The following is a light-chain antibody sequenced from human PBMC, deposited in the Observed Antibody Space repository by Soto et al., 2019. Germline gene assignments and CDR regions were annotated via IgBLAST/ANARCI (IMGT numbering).Light chain of an antibody. CDR2: DVS. CDR3: SSYTSSSTLVV. J-gene: IGLJ2*01. CDR1: SSDVGGYNY. V-gene: IGLV2-14*01. Sequence: QSALTQPASVSGSPGQSITISCTGTSSDVGGYNYVSWYQQHPGKAPKLMIYDVSNRPSGVSNRFYGSKSGNTASLTISGLQAEDEADYYCSSYTSSSTLVVFGGGTKLPVL.